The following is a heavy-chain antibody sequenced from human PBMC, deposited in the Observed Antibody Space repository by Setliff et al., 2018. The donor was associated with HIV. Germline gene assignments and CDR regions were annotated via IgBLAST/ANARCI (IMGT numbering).Heavy chain of an antibody. V-gene: IGHV4-59*11. J-gene: IGHJ5*02. D-gene: IGHD3-10*01. CDR3: ARAHGSERLNWFDP. CDR1: GGSISSHY. CDR2: IFYSGNT. Sequence: SETLSLTCTVSGGSISSHYWSWIRQPPGKGLEWIGYIFYSGNTNYNPSLKGRVTISVDTSKNQFSLRLRSVTAADTAVYYCARAHGSERLNWFDPWGQGTLVTVSS.